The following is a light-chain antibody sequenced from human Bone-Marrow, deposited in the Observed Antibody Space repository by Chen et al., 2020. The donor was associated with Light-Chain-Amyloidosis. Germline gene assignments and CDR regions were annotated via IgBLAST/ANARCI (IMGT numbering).Light chain of an antibody. CDR3: MQSKQLPYT. Sequence: DILITQTPLAMSVTPGQPASISCKSSPTLLHKNGKTYLYWYVQKSGQPPHLLMYEVSNRFSGVALRFSGSGSGTDFTLEISRVEAEDAGIYFCMQSKQLPYTFGPGTRLEIK. CDR1: PTLLHKNGKTY. CDR2: EVS. J-gene: IGKJ2*01. V-gene: IGKV2D-29*01.